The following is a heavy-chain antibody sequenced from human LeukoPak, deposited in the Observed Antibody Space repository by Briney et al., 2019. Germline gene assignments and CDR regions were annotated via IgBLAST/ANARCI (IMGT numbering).Heavy chain of an antibody. CDR2: ISGSGGST. Sequence: GGSLRLSCAASGFTFSSYAMSWVRQAPGKGLEWVSAISGSGGSTYYADSVKGRFTISRDNSKNTLYLQMNSLRAEDTAVYYCARVGDYSSSWYDLLYFDSWGPGTLVTVSS. J-gene: IGHJ4*02. V-gene: IGHV3-23*01. CDR3: ARVGDYSSSWYDLLYFDS. CDR1: GFTFSSYA. D-gene: IGHD6-13*01.